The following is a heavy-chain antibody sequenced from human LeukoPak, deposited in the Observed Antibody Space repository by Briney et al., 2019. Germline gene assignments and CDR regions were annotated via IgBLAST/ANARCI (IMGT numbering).Heavy chain of an antibody. Sequence: GGSLRPSCTASGFTFSTYWMTWVRQAPGKGLEWVANIKQDGSEKYYVDSVKCRFTISRDNTKNSVYLQMNSLRAEDTAVYYCAINHDYWGQGTLVTVSS. V-gene: IGHV3-7*01. CDR1: GFTFSTYW. J-gene: IGHJ4*02. CDR3: AINHDY. CDR2: IKQDGSEK.